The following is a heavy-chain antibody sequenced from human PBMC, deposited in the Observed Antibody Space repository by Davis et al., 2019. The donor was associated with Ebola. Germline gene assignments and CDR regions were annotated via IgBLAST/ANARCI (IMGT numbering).Heavy chain of an antibody. Sequence: GESLKISCKGSGYSFTSYWIGWVRQLPGKGLEWMGIIYPGDSDTRYSPSFQGQVTISADKSISTAYLQWSSLKASDTAMYYCARHPLEHTGDYYYGMDVWGKGTTVTVSS. V-gene: IGHV5-51*01. J-gene: IGHJ6*04. D-gene: IGHD1/OR15-1a*01. CDR2: IYPGDSDT. CDR1: GYSFTSYW. CDR3: ARHPLEHTGDYYYGMDV.